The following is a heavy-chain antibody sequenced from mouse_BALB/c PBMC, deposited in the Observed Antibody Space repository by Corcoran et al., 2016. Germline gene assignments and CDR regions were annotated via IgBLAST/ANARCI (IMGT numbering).Heavy chain of an antibody. V-gene: IGHV14-3*02. CDR1: GFNIKDTY. CDR2: IDPANGST. CDR3: GRSREGNYVVY. J-gene: IGHJ2*01. Sequence: VQLQQSRAELVKPGASVKLSCTASGFNIKDTYMHWVKQRPEQGLEWIGRIDPANGSTKYDPKFQGKATMTADTSSNTVYLQLSSLTSEATAVYYCGRSREGNYVVYWGQGTTLTVSS. D-gene: IGHD2-1*01.